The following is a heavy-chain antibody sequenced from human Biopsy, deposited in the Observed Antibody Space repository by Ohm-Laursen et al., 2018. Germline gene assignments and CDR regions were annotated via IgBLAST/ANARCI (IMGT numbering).Heavy chain of an antibody. CDR3: ARHSFGSGRDF. D-gene: IGHD3-10*01. Sequence: SDTLSLTCTVTDGSISNIINYWGWIRQPLGKGLEWLGSIYHTGITDYNPSLKRRVPISVDTSNNQFSLKLSSLTAADTAVYYCARHSFGSGRDFWGQGTLVTVSS. CDR2: IYHTGIT. CDR1: DGSISNIINY. J-gene: IGHJ4*02. V-gene: IGHV4-39*01.